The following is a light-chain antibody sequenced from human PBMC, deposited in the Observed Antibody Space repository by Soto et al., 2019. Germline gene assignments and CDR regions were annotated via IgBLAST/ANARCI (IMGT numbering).Light chain of an antibody. J-gene: IGLJ3*02. CDR2: GNS. CDR3: QSYDSSLSGWV. V-gene: IGLV1-40*01. CDR1: SSHIGAGYD. Sequence: QSALTQPPSVSGAPGQRVTISCTGSSSHIGAGYDVHWYQQLPGTAPKLLIYGNSNRPSGVPDRFSGSKSGTSASLAITGLQAEDEADYYCQSYDSSLSGWVFGGGPKLTVL.